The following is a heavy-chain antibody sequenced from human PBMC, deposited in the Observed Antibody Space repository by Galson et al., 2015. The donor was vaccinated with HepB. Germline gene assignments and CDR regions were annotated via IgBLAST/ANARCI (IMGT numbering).Heavy chain of an antibody. V-gene: IGHV3-30*04. Sequence: SLRLSCAASGFTFSSYAMHWVRQAPGKGLEWVAVISYDGSNKYYADSVKGRFTISRDNSKNTLYLQMNSLRAEDTAVYYCARDGRGYCSSTSCYILYYYYYGMDVWGQGTTVTVSS. CDR1: GFTFSSYA. J-gene: IGHJ6*02. CDR3: ARDGRGYCSSTSCYILYYYYYGMDV. CDR2: ISYDGSNK. D-gene: IGHD2-2*01.